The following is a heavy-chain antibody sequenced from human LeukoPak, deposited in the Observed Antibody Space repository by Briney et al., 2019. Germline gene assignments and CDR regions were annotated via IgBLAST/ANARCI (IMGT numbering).Heavy chain of an antibody. J-gene: IGHJ2*01. V-gene: IGHV4-39*07. CDR1: GDSISTSNSY. D-gene: IGHD3-3*01. CDR3: AREDYDDSGAWYFDL. Sequence: PSETLSLTCTVSGDSISTSNSYWGWIRQPPGKGLEWIGSIYHSGSTNYNPSLKSRVTISVDKSKNQFSLKLSSVTAADTAVYYCAREDYDDSGAWYFDLWGRGTLVTVSS. CDR2: IYHSGST.